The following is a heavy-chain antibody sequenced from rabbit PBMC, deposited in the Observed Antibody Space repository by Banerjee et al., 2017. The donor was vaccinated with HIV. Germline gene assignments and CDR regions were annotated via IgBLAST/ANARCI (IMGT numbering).Heavy chain of an antibody. CDR2: IYSGSGGST. D-gene: IGHD8-1*01. Sequence: QSLEESGGGLVQPGGTLTLTCKASGIDFSSYYYMCWVRQAPGKGLELIACIYSGSGGSTDYANWAKGRFTISKTSSTTVTLQMTSLTAADTATYFCARSTGGSNYRMNLWGQGTLVTVS. CDR3: ARSTGGSNYRMNL. CDR1: GIDFSSYYY. J-gene: IGHJ4*01. V-gene: IGHV1S40*01.